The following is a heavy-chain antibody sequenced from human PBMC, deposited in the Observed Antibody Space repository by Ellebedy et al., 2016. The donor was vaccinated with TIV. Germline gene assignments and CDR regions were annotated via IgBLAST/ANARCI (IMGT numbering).Heavy chain of an antibody. CDR1: GFAFNTFD. CDR3: ARDLGTVSFPKAFDV. D-gene: IGHD7-27*01. CDR2: IYGGDGST. J-gene: IGHJ3*01. Sequence: GESLKISXAASGFAFNTFDMSWVRQAPGKGLEYISVIYGGDGSTHYPDSVKGRFTISKDNSKNTLYLQMNSLRAEDTARYYCARDLGTVSFPKAFDVWGQGASVTVSS. V-gene: IGHV3-23*01.